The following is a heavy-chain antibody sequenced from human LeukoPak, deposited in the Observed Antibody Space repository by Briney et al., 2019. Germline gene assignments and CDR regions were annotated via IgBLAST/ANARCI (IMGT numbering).Heavy chain of an antibody. J-gene: IGHJ4*02. CDR3: ARAYSGYDFFDY. D-gene: IGHD5-12*01. V-gene: IGHV1-69*01. Sequence: ANYAQKFQGRVTITADESTSTAYMEVCSLRSEDTAVYYCARAYSGYDFFDYWGQGILVTVSS. CDR2: A.